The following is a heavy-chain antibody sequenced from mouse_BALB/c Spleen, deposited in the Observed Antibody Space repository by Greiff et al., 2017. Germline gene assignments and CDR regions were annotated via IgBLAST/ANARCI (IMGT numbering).Heavy chain of an antibody. CDR1: GYTFTSYW. CDR2: INPSTGYT. D-gene: IGHD1-1*01. Sequence: VKLMESGAELAKPGASVKMSCKASGYTFTSYWMHWVKQRPGQGLEWIGYINPSTGYTEYNQKFKDKATLTADKSSSTAYMQLSSLTSEDSAVYYCARGYGSSYRYFDVWGAGTTVTVSS. J-gene: IGHJ1*01. CDR3: ARGYGSSYRYFDV. V-gene: IGHV1-7*01.